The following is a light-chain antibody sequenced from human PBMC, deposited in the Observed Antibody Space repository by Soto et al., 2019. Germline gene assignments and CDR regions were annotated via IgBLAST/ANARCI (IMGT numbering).Light chain of an antibody. CDR3: SSFSSSGTGV. J-gene: IGLJ3*02. Sequence: QSALTQPASVSGSPGQSITISCTGTSSDVGGYNYVSWYQQHPGKAPKLMIYEVKIRPSGLSSRFSGSKSGYTASLTISGLQADDEADYYCSSFSSSGTGVFGGGTKVTVL. V-gene: IGLV2-14*01. CDR1: SSDVGGYNY. CDR2: EVK.